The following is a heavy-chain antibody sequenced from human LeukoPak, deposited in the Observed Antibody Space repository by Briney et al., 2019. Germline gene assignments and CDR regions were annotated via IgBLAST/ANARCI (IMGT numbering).Heavy chain of an antibody. D-gene: IGHD6-13*01. CDR3: ARKGIAAAGTYNWFDP. CDR1: GGSFSGYY. J-gene: IGHJ5*02. V-gene: IGHV4-34*01. CDR2: INHSGST. Sequence: SETLSLTCAVYGGSFSGYYWSWIRQPPGKGLEWIGEINHSGSTNYNPSLKRRVTISVDTSKNQFSLKLSSVTAADTAVYYCARKGIAAAGTYNWFDPGGQGTLVTVSS.